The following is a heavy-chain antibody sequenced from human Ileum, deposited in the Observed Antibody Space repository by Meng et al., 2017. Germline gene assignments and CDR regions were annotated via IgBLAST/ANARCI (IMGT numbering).Heavy chain of an antibody. J-gene: IGHJ4*02. CDR3: AAPNCGGDCYTAYSFDS. Sequence: GESLKISCAASGFTFSNYVMHWIRQAPGKGLEWVAVMSYVGTTDYYADSVRGRFTISRDNSKNTLYLQMDNLGIEDTAVYYCAAPNCGGDCYTAYSFDSWGQGTLVTVSS. V-gene: IGHV3-30*04. CDR2: MSYVGTTD. CDR1: GFTFSNYV. D-gene: IGHD2-21*02.